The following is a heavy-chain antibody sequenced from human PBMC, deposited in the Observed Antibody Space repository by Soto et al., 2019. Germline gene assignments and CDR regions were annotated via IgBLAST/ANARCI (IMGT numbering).Heavy chain of an antibody. CDR1: GYTFTGYY. V-gene: IGHV1-2*02. J-gene: IGHJ5*02. CDR3: ARSLSPSDLDYYHSSGYYNWLEP. CDR2: INPNSGGT. D-gene: IGHD3-22*01. Sequence: ASVKVSCKASGYTFTGYYMHWVRQAPGQGLEWMGWINPNSGGTNYAQKFQGRVTMTRDTSINTAYMELSRLRSDDSAVYYCARSLSPSDLDYYHSSGYYNWLEPWGQVSLVTVSS.